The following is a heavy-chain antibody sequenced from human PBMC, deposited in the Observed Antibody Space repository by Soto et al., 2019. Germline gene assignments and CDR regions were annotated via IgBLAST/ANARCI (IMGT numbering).Heavy chain of an antibody. J-gene: IGHJ5*02. CDR2: VSGSGASV. D-gene: IGHD3-3*01. Sequence: EVQLLESGGGFVKPGGSLRLSCEGSGFIFSSHAMSWVRQAPGKGLEWVSSVSGSGASVHLPDFLKGRFSSCRDNSKNTVYLELNNLRGDDTAVYYCAKDLPLWSGYSFSENHWGEGTLVTVSS. V-gene: IGHV3-23*01. CDR3: AKDLPLWSGYSFSENH. CDR1: GFIFSSHA.